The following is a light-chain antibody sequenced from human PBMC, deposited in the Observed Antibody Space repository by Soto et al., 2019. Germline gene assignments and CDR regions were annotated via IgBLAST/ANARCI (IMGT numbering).Light chain of an antibody. V-gene: IGKV1-27*01. Sequence: DIQMTQSPSSLSASVGDRVTITCRASQGITTSLAWFQQKPGKVPKLLIYSASTLQSGVPSLFSGSGSGTDFTLTISSLQPEDVETYYCQQYYSVPITFGPGTKVNI. J-gene: IGKJ3*01. CDR1: QGITTS. CDR3: QQYYSVPIT. CDR2: SAS.